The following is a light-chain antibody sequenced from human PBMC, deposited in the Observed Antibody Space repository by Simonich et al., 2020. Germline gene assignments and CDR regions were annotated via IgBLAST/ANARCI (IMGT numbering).Light chain of an antibody. Sequence: SYELTQPPSVSVSPGQTARITCSGDAVTKQYAYWYQQKPVQAPVLVLYKDSERPSGSPERFSGYSSGTTVTLTISVVQAEDEADYYCQSADSSGTYVVFGGGTKLTVL. V-gene: IGLV3-25*03. CDR2: KDS. CDR3: QSADSSGTYVV. J-gene: IGLJ2*01. CDR1: AVTKQY.